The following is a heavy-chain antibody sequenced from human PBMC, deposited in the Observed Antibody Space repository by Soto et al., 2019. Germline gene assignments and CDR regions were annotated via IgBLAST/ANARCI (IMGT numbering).Heavy chain of an antibody. CDR3: TRVSGSYYYGMDV. CDR1: GGSISSGGYS. Sequence: SETLSLTCAVSGGSISSGGYSWSWIRQPPGKGLEWIGYIYHSGSTYYNPSLKSRVTISVDTSKNQFSLKLSPVTAADTAVYYCTRVSGSYYYGMDVWGQGTTVTVSS. CDR2: IYHSGST. J-gene: IGHJ6*02. D-gene: IGHD1-26*01. V-gene: IGHV4-30-2*05.